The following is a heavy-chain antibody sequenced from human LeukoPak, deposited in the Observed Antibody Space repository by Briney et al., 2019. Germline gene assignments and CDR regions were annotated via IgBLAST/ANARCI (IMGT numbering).Heavy chain of an antibody. V-gene: IGHV1-3*01. CDR2: TNAGNGNT. Sequence: ASVKVSCKASGYTFTSYALHWVRQAPGQTLEWMGWTNAGNGNTKYSQKFQGRITISRDTSASTAYMELSSLRSEDTSVYYCARDAMVRGAPYYGMDVWGQGTTVTVSS. D-gene: IGHD3-10*01. CDR3: ARDAMVRGAPYYGMDV. J-gene: IGHJ6*02. CDR1: GYTFTSYA.